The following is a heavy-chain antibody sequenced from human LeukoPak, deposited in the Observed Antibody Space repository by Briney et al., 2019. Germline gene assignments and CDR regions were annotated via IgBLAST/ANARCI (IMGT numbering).Heavy chain of an antibody. CDR1: GGSISSYY. CDR2: IHTSGST. J-gene: IGHJ4*02. V-gene: IGHV4-4*07. Sequence: PSETLSLTCTVSGGSISSYYWSWIRQPAGKGLEWIGRIHTSGSTNYNPSLKSRVTMSVDTSKNQSSLKLSSVTAADTAVYYCARDRYYYDSSGYYYFDYWGQGTLVTVSS. CDR3: ARDRYYYDSSGYYYFDY. D-gene: IGHD3-22*01.